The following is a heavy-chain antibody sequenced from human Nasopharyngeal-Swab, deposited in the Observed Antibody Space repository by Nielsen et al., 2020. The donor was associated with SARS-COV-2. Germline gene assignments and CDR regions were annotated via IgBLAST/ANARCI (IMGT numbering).Heavy chain of an antibody. V-gene: IGHV1-3*01. D-gene: IGHD3-9*01. CDR2: INAGNGNT. Sequence: ASVKVSCKASGYTFTSYAMHWVRQAPGQRLEWMGWINAGNGNTKYSQKFQGRVTITRDTSASTAYMELSSLRSEDTAVYYCARAPPARFDWLPTFDYWGQGTLVTVSS. CDR1: GYTFTSYA. CDR3: ARAPPARFDWLPTFDY. J-gene: IGHJ4*02.